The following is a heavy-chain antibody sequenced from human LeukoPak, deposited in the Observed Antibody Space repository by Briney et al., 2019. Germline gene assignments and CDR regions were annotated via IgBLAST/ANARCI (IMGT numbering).Heavy chain of an antibody. CDR1: GGSLSSSSYY. Sequence: SETLSLTCTVSGGSLSSSSYYWGWIRQPPGKGLEWIGSIYYSGSTYYNPSLKSRVTISVDTSKNQFSLKLSSVTAADTAVYYCARSGYSYGNRFNWFDPWGQGTLVTVSS. J-gene: IGHJ5*02. CDR3: ARSGYSYGNRFNWFDP. V-gene: IGHV4-39*01. CDR2: IYYSGST. D-gene: IGHD5-18*01.